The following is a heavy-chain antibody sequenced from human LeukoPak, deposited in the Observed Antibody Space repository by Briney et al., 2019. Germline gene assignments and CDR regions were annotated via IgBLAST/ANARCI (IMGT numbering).Heavy chain of an antibody. Sequence: SETLSLTCTVSGGSISSGSYYWSWIRQPAGKGLEWIGRIYTSGSTNYNPSLKSRVTISADTSKNQFSLKLSSVTAADTAVYYWARDTQTTPDAFDIWGQGTMVTVSS. CDR1: GGSISSGSYY. J-gene: IGHJ3*02. D-gene: IGHD4-17*01. CDR3: ARDTQTTPDAFDI. CDR2: IYTSGST. V-gene: IGHV4-61*02.